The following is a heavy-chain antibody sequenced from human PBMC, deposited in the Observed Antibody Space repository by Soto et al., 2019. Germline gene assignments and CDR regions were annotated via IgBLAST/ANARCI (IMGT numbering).Heavy chain of an antibody. CDR2: ISGSGGST. Sequence: VQLVESGGGVVQPGRSLRLSCAASGFTFSSYAMSWVRQAPGKGLEWVSAISGSGGSTYYADSVKGRFTNSRDKSKNTLYLQMNSLRAEDTTVYYCANERGGIEAAAGKGGYFNYWGQGTLVTVSS. D-gene: IGHD6-13*01. CDR1: GFTFSSYA. CDR3: ANERGGIEAAAGKGGYFNY. J-gene: IGHJ4*02. V-gene: IGHV3-23*04.